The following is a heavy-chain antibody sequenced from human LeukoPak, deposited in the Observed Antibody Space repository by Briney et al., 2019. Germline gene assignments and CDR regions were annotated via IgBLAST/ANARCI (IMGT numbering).Heavy chain of an antibody. CDR1: GFTFSSYA. CDR3: AKDLYYDSSGYYH. V-gene: IGHV3-23*01. Sequence: GGSLRLSCAASGFTFSSYAMSWVRQAPGKGLEWVSAISGSGGSTYYADSVKGRFTISRDNSKNTLYLQMNSLRAEDTAVYYSAKDLYYDSSGYYHWGQGTLVTVSS. J-gene: IGHJ5*02. CDR2: ISGSGGST. D-gene: IGHD3-22*01.